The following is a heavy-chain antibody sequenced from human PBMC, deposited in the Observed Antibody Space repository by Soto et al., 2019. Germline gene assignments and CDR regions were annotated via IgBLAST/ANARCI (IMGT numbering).Heavy chain of an antibody. Sequence: GASVKVSCRASGYTFTSYAIHWVRQAPGQRLEWMGWINAGNGNTKYSQKFQGRVTITRDTSASTAYMELSSLRSEDTAVYYCAREGEGGKTGTTPLTDPWGQGTLVTVSS. CDR3: AREGEGGKTGTTPLTDP. J-gene: IGHJ5*02. D-gene: IGHD1-7*01. CDR1: GYTFTSYA. CDR2: INAGNGNT. V-gene: IGHV1-3*01.